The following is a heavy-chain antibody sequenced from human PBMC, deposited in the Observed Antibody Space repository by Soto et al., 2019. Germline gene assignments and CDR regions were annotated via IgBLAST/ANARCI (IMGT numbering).Heavy chain of an antibody. CDR3: ARASSGSFRDY. D-gene: IGHD1-26*01. Sequence: SETLSLTCAVYGGSFSGYYLSWIRQPPGKGLEWIGEINHSGSTNYNPSLKSRVTISVDTPKNQFSLKLSSVTAADTAVYYCARASSGSFRDYWGQGTLVTVYS. CDR2: INHSGST. V-gene: IGHV4-34*01. CDR1: GGSFSGYY. J-gene: IGHJ4*02.